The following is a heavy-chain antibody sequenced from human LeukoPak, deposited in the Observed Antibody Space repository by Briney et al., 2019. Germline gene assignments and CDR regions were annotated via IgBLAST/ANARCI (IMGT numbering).Heavy chain of an antibody. V-gene: IGHV3-23*01. CDR1: GFTFSNYA. CDR2: ISGSDGST. CDR3: ARVVLSLNMDV. Sequence: GGSLRLSCAASGFTFSNYAMSWVRQAPGKGLEWVSDISGSDGSTYYADSVKGRFTISRDNSKNTLNLQMNSLRAEDTAVYYCARVVLSLNMDVWGKGTTVTVSS. D-gene: IGHD2-8*02. J-gene: IGHJ6*03.